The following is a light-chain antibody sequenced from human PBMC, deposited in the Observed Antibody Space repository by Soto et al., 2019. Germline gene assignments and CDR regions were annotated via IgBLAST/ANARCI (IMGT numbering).Light chain of an antibody. Sequence: DIQMTQSPSTLSASVGDRVTITCRASQSIGSWLAWYQQKPGKAPKLLIYDASGLERGVPSKFSGSGSGTECTLTISSLQPDDFATSYCQQYKKYSTFGGGTKVEIK. CDR1: QSIGSW. CDR3: QQYKKYST. CDR2: DAS. V-gene: IGKV1-5*01. J-gene: IGKJ4*01.